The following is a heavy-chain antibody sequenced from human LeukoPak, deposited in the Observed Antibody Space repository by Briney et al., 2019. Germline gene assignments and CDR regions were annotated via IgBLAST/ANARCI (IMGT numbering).Heavy chain of an antibody. CDR1: GGTFSSYA. CDR2: IIPIFGTA. V-gene: IGHV1-69*05. J-gene: IGHJ4*02. Sequence: SVKVSCKPSGGTFSSYAISWVRQAPGQGLEWMGGIIPIFGTANYAQKFQGRVTITTDESTSTAYMELSSLRSEDTAVYYCARGPPYSSSWYGDEYYFDYWGQGTLVTVST. CDR3: ARGPPYSSSWYGDEYYFDY. D-gene: IGHD6-13*01.